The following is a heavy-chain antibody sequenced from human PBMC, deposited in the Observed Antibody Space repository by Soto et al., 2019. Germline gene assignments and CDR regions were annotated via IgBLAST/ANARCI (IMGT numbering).Heavy chain of an antibody. D-gene: IGHD3-9*01. V-gene: IGHV3-11*05. J-gene: IGHJ4*02. CDR2: ISSSSSYT. Sequence: GRSLRLSCAASGFTFSAYYMSLVRQAPGKGLEWVSYISSSSSYTNYADSVKGRFTISRDNAKNSLYLQMNSLRAEDTAVYYCAKDSLRYFDWLLPPFDYWGQGTLVTVSS. CDR3: AKDSLRYFDWLLPPFDY. CDR1: GFTFSAYY.